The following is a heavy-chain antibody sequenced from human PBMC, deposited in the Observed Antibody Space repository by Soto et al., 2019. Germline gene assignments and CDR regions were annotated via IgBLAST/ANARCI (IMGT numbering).Heavy chain of an antibody. D-gene: IGHD2-21*01. CDR2: ISGSGGTT. CDR1: GLTFGSYA. V-gene: IGHV3-23*01. CDR3: AKDSPSHVGGWELPFDY. Sequence: EVQLLESGGGLVQPGGSLRLSCAASGLTFGSYAMSWVRQAPGKGLEWVSAISGSGGTTYYADSVRGRFTISRDNSKNTLYLQMNSLRADDTAVYYCAKDSPSHVGGWELPFDYWGQGTLVTVSS. J-gene: IGHJ4*02.